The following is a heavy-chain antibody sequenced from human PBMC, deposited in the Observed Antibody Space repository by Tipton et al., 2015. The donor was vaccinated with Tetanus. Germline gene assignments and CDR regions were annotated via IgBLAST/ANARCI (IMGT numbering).Heavy chain of an antibody. CDR1: GFTFSSYA. CDR2: ISYDGSNK. Sequence: SLRLSCAASGFTFSSYAMHWVRQAPGKGLEWVAVISYDGSNKYYADSVKGRFTISRDNAKNSLYLQMNSLRAEDTAVYYCARERGYSGYGIYYYYGMDVWGQGTTVTVSS. J-gene: IGHJ6*02. V-gene: IGHV3-30*04. CDR3: ARERGYSGYGIYYYYGMDV. D-gene: IGHD5-12*01.